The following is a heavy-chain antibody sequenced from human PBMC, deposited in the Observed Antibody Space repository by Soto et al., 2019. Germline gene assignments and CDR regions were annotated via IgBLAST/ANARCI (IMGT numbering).Heavy chain of an antibody. Sequence: QVQLVQSGAEVKKPGASVKVSCKASGYTFTSYDINWVRQATGQGLEWMGWMNPNSGNTGYAQKFQGRVTMTRNTSISTADMELSSLKSEETVVYCLGREQGYWGMDVWGQGTTVTVSS. D-gene: IGHD2-8*02. CDR3: GREQGYWGMDV. CDR1: GYTFTSYD. J-gene: IGHJ6*02. V-gene: IGHV1-8*01. CDR2: MNPNSGNT.